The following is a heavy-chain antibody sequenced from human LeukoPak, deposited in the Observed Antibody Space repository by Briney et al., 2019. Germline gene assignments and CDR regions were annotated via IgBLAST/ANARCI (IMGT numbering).Heavy chain of an antibody. J-gene: IGHJ4*02. CDR3: VRESFSRGDFN. Sequence: GGSLRLSCATPGITLSSYGMGLVPQAPGKGLEGVATIKYDGDEKFYVDSVTGRFTISRDNAKNSLYLQMNSLTAEDTAVYYCVRESFSRGDFNWGQGTLVSVSS. D-gene: IGHD7-27*01. V-gene: IGHV3-7*01. CDR1: GITLSSYG. CDR2: IKYDGDEK.